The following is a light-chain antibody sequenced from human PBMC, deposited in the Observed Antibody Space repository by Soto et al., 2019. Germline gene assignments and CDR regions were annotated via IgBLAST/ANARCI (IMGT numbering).Light chain of an antibody. CDR3: QHYYNTPPT. J-gene: IGKJ4*01. Sequence: VMTQSPLSLPVTPGEPASISCRSSQSLLYSNGYNFLDWYQQRPGQPPKLLIYWASTRESGVPDRFSGSGSGTDFTLTISSLQAEDVAVYYCQHYYNTPPTFGGGTKVDNK. CDR2: WAS. V-gene: IGKV4-1*01. CDR1: QSLLYSNGYNF.